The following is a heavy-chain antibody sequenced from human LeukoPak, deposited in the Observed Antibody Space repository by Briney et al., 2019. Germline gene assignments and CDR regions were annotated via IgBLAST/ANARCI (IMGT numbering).Heavy chain of an antibody. CDR2: IGAYNGNT. V-gene: IGHV1-18*01. D-gene: IGHD6-6*01. J-gene: IGHJ6*03. CDR1: GYTFTSYG. Sequence: ASVKVSCKASGYTFTSYGISWVRQAPGQGLEWMGWIGAYNGNTNYAQKLQGRVTMTTDTSTSTAYMELRSLRSDDTAVYYCARGVGRGYSSSFFYYYYYMDVWGKGTTVTVSS. CDR3: ARGVGRGYSSSFFYYYYYMDV.